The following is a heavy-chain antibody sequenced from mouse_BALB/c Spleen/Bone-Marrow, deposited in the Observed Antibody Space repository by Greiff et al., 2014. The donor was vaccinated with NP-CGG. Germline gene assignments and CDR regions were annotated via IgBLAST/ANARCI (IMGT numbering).Heavy chain of an antibody. J-gene: IGHJ4*01. Sequence: VQLQQSGAELARPGASVKLSCKASGYTFTDYYINWVKQRTGQGLEWIGEIYPGSGNTYYNEEFKGKATLTADKSSSTAYMQLSSLSSEDSTVYFCERAVDCYPRDAMDYWGQGTSVTVSS. CDR3: ERAVDCYPRDAMDY. CDR2: IYPGSGNT. D-gene: IGHD2-3*01. CDR1: GYTFTDYY. V-gene: IGHV1-77*01.